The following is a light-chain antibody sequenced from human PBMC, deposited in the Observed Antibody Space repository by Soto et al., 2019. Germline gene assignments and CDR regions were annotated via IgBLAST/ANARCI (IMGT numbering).Light chain of an antibody. J-gene: IGKJ1*01. Sequence: DIQLTQSPSFLSASLGDSVTITCRASQGIGNSLAWYQQQPGKAPKLLMYAPSTLQSGVPSRFSGSGSGAEFTLTINSLQAEDSATYYCRQVKSYPWTFGQGTKVEI. CDR3: RQVKSYPWT. CDR1: QGIGNS. V-gene: IGKV1-9*01. CDR2: APS.